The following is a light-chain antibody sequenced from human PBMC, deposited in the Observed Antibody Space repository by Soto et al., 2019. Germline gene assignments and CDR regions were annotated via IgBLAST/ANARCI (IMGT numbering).Light chain of an antibody. CDR3: FSHRGGDSHV. CDR1: SSDVGAYNY. CDR2: GVT. Sequence: SALTPPASVSGSPGQSITISCTGTSSDVGAYNYVSWYQQYPGKAPKLMIYGVTNRPSGVSNRFSGSKTGNTASLTISGLQAEDEADYYCFSHRGGDSHVFGTGTKLTVL. J-gene: IGLJ1*01. V-gene: IGLV2-14*01.